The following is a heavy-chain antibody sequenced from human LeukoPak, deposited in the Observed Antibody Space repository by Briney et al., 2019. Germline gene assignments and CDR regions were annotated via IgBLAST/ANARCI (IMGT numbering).Heavy chain of an antibody. CDR3: AYQYYYDSSGYYAEDYFDY. CDR2: ISSSSSYI. J-gene: IGHJ4*02. Sequence: PGGSLRLSCAASGFTFSSYSMNWVRQAPGKGLEWVSSISSSSSYIYYADSVKGRFTISRDNAKNSLYLQMNSLRAEDTAVYYCAYQYYYDSSGYYAEDYFDYWGQGTLVTVSS. CDR1: GFTFSSYS. V-gene: IGHV3-21*01. D-gene: IGHD3-22*01.